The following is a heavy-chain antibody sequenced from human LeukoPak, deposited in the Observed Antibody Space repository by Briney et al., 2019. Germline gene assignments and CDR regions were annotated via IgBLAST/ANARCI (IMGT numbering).Heavy chain of an antibody. D-gene: IGHD3-10*01. J-gene: IGHJ4*02. Sequence: SETLSPTCTVSGGSISSYYWSWIRQPPGKGLEWIGYIYYSGSTNYNPSLKSRVTISVDTSKNQFSLKLSSVTAADTAVYYCARTYYYGSGSYYNYFDYWGQGTLVTVSS. V-gene: IGHV4-59*08. CDR3: ARTYYYGSGSYYNYFDY. CDR2: IYYSGST. CDR1: GGSISSYY.